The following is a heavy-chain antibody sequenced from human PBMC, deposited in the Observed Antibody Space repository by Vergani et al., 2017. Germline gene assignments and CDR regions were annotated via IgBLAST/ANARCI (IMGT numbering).Heavy chain of an antibody. CDR1: GGSISSGGYY. V-gene: IGHV4-31*03. Sequence: QVQLQEAGPGLVKPSQTLYLTCTVSGGSISSGGYYWSWIRQHPGKGLEWIGYISYSVSTYYNPSLKSRVTLSVDTSKNQFSLKLISVTAADTALYYCARVYLHPFYYYYYVDVWGKGTTVTVSS. CDR2: ISYSVST. D-gene: IGHD4-11*01. J-gene: IGHJ6*03. CDR3: ARVYLHPFYYYYYVDV.